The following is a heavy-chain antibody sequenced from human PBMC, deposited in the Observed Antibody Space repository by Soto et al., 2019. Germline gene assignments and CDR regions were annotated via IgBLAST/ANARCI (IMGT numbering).Heavy chain of an antibody. D-gene: IGHD6-13*01. CDR3: AHRRRYSSSWYTVAWFDP. J-gene: IGHJ5*02. CDR2: IYWDDDK. Sequence: QITLKESGPTLVKPTQTLTLTCTFSGFSLSTSGVGVGWIRQPPGKALEWLALIYWDDDKRYSPSLKSRLTITQDTSKNQVVLTMTNMDPVDTATYYCAHRRRYSSSWYTVAWFDPWGQGTLVTVSS. CDR1: GFSLSTSGVG. V-gene: IGHV2-5*02.